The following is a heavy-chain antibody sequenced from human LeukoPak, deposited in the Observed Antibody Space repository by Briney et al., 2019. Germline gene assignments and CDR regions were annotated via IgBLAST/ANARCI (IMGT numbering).Heavy chain of an antibody. Sequence: GESLKISCKGSGYSFTSYWIGWVRQMPGKGLEWMAIINPGGSDTRYSPSFQGQVIISADKSITTAYLQWSSLKPSDTATYYCARRQPQLVGNDAFDIWGQGTMVTVSS. J-gene: IGHJ3*02. CDR1: GYSFTSYW. CDR3: ARRQPQLVGNDAFDI. V-gene: IGHV5-51*01. D-gene: IGHD6-13*01. CDR2: INPGGSDT.